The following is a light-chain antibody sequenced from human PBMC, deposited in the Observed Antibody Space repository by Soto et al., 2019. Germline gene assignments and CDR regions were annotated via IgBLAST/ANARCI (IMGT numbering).Light chain of an antibody. CDR1: QALPNN. V-gene: IGKV1-9*01. CDR3: QQVKTYPRT. CDR2: EES. J-gene: IGKJ4*01. Sequence: DIHLTESLSCLPASVGDRVTITCRPSQALPNNMAWYQQKPGKPPKLLIYEESTLHSGVPSRFSGRKSGTQFTLTNDSLQPEDFATYYCQQVKTYPRTFGGGTKVDIK.